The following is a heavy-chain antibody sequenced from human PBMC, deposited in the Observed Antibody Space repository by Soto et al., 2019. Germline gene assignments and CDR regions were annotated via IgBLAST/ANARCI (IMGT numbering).Heavy chain of an antibody. V-gene: IGHV1-18*01. CDR3: ARGRHCSGGSCLTDY. Sequence: GASVKVCCKASGYTFTSYGISWVRQDNGQGLEWMGWISAYYGNTNYAQKLQGRVTMTTDTSTSTAYMELRSLRSDDTAVYYCARGRHCSGGSCLTDYWGQGTLVTVSS. CDR1: GYTFTSYG. J-gene: IGHJ4*02. CDR2: ISAYYGNT. D-gene: IGHD2-15*01.